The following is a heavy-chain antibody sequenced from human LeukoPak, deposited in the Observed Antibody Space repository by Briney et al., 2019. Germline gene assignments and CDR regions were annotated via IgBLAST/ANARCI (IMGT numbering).Heavy chain of an antibody. V-gene: IGHV4-39*01. CDR2: IYYSGST. CDR3: ARIRVGADYYYYYYMDV. J-gene: IGHJ6*03. CDR1: GGSISSSSYY. D-gene: IGHD2-15*01. Sequence: SETLSLTCTVSGGSISSSSYYWGWIRQPPGKGLEWIGSIYYSGSTYYNPSLKSRVTISVDTSKNQFSLKLSSVTAADTAVYYCARIRVGADYYYYYYMDVWGKGTTVTVSS.